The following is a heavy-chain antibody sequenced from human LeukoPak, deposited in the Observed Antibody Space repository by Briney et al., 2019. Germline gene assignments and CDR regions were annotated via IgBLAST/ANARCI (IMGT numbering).Heavy chain of an antibody. D-gene: IGHD2-2*01. CDR3: ARGSYDIVVPDAFDI. Sequence: ASVKVSCKASGYPFSTYGINWVRQAPGQGLEWMGWISGHNGNTNYVQKLQGRVTMTTDTSTSTAYMELRSLRSGDTAVYYCARGSYDIVVPDAFDIWGQGTMVTVSS. V-gene: IGHV1-18*01. J-gene: IGHJ3*02. CDR1: GYPFSTYG. CDR2: ISGHNGNT.